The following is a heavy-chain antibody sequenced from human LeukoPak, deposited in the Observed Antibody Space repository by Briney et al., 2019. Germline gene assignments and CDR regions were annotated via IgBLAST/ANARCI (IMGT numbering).Heavy chain of an antibody. V-gene: IGHV4-59*01. D-gene: IGHD6-6*01. CDR1: GGSISSYY. Sequence: SETLSLTCTVSGGSISSYYWSWIRQPPGKGLEWIGYIYYSGSTNYNPSLKSRVTISVDTSKNQFSLKLSSVTAADTAVYYCAARSYSSSSGEGYWGQGTLVTVSS. J-gene: IGHJ4*02. CDR2: IYYSGST. CDR3: AARSYSSSSGEGY.